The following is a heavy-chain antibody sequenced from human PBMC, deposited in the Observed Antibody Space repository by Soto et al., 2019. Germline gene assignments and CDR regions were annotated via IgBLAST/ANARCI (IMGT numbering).Heavy chain of an antibody. CDR1: GYSFTSYW. J-gene: IGHJ6*02. D-gene: IGHD6-13*01. CDR3: ARQGPQVSSSWYVPYYYYGMDV. V-gene: IGHV5-51*01. Sequence: GESLKISCKGSGYSFTSYWIGWVRQMPGKGLEWMGIIYPGDSDTRYSPSFQGQVTISADKSISTAYLQWSSLKASDTAMYYCARQGPQVSSSWYVPYYYYGMDVWGQGTTVTSP. CDR2: IYPGDSDT.